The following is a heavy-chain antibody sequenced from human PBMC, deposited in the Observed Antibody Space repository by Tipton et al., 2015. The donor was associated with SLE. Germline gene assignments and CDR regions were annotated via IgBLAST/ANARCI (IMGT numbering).Heavy chain of an antibody. CDR3: ATAQTSNLGPRSFDI. D-gene: IGHD2-2*01. CDR2: IYYSGST. CDR1: GGSISSHY. J-gene: IGHJ3*02. V-gene: IGHV4-59*11. Sequence: TLSLTCTVSGGSISSHYWNWIRQPPGKGLEWIGYIYYSGSTNNNPSLKSRVTISVDRSKNQFSLNLRSVTAADTAVYFCATAQTSNLGPRSFDIWGQGTMVTVSS.